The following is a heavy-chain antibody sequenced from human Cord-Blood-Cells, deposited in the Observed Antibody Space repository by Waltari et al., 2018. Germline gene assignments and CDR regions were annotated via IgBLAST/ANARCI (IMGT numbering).Heavy chain of an antibody. D-gene: IGHD7-27*01. CDR2: INPNIGGT. V-gene: IGHV1-2*06. J-gene: IGHJ4*02. CDR1: GYTFTGYY. Sequence: QVQLVQSGAEVKKPGASVKVSCKASGYTFTGYYMHWVRQAPGQGLEWMGRINPNIGGTNYAQKFQGRVTMTRDTSISTAYMELSRLRSDDTAVYYCARGNWGSGVVDYWGQGTLVTVSS. CDR3: ARGNWGSGVVDY.